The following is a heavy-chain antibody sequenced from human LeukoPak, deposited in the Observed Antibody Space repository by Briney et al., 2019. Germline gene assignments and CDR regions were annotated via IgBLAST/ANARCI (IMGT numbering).Heavy chain of an antibody. CDR3: ARAVQVTTGGLFDY. D-gene: IGHD4-17*01. V-gene: IGHV1-69*06. Sequence: SVKVSCEAAGYTFGNYGIKWVRQAPGQGLERMGGIIPIFGTANYAQKFQGRVTIIADKSTSTAYMELSSLRSEDTAVYYCARAVQVTTGGLFDYWGQGTLVTVSS. CDR1: GYTFGNYG. CDR2: IIPIFGTA. J-gene: IGHJ4*02.